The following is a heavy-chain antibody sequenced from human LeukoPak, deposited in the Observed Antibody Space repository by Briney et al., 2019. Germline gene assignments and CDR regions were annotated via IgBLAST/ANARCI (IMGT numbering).Heavy chain of an antibody. CDR2: IYYSGST. J-gene: IGHJ5*02. V-gene: IGHV4-39*01. D-gene: IGHD3-9*01. CDR1: GGSISSSSYY. CDR3: AREGGGRYFDWLGN. Sequence: SETLSLTCTVSGGSISSSSYYWGWIRQPPGKGLEWIGSIYYSGSTYYNPSLKSRLTISVDTSKHQFSMKLSSVTAADTAVYYCAREGGGRYFDWLGNWGQGTLVTVSS.